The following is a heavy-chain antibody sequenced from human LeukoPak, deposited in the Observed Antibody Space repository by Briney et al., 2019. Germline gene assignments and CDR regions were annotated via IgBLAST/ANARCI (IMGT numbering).Heavy chain of an antibody. V-gene: IGHV3-23*01. CDR3: AKVGGAIFGVVIRGYFDY. J-gene: IGHJ4*02. D-gene: IGHD3-3*01. CDR1: GFTFSNYD. Sequence: GGSLRLTCAASGFTFSNYDMSWIRQAPGKGLEWVSAISGRGGSTYYADSMKARFTISRDNSKNTLYLQMNSLRAEDTAVYYCAKVGGAIFGVVIRGYFDYWGQGTLVTVSS. CDR2: ISGRGGST.